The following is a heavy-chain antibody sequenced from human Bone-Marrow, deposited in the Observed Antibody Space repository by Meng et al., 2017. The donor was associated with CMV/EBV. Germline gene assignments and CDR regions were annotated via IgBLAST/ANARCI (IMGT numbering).Heavy chain of an antibody. J-gene: IGHJ4*02. Sequence: GGSLRLSCAASGLSFSGSWMSRFRQAPGKGLECVANIKYDGSEKYYVDSLKGRFTIARDNVKNPLFLQMNGLSADDTAMYYCVKGGTQDLDYWGQGTLVTVSS. V-gene: IGHV3-7*01. D-gene: IGHD1-26*01. CDR3: VKGGTQDLDY. CDR1: GLSFSGSW. CDR2: IKYDGSEK.